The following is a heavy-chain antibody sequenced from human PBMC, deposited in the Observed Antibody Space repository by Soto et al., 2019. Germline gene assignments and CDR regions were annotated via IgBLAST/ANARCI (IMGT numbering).Heavy chain of an antibody. CDR3: AREGDRYSYGYVMDY. Sequence: ASVKVSCKASGYTFTSYYMHWVRQAPGQGLEWMGIINPSGGSASYAQKFQGRVTMTRDTSTSTVYMELSSLRSEDTAVYYCAREGDRYSYGYVMDYWGQGTLVPVSS. CDR2: INPSGGSA. D-gene: IGHD5-18*01. CDR1: GYTFTSYY. J-gene: IGHJ4*02. V-gene: IGHV1-46*01.